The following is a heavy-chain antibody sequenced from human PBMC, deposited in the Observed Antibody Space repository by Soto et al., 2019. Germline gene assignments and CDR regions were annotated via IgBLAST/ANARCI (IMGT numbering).Heavy chain of an antibody. CDR2: IKQDGSEK. D-gene: IGHD3-9*01. V-gene: IGHV3-7*03. CDR1: GFTFSSYW. Sequence: GSLRLSCAASGFTFSSYWMSWSRQAPGNGLVLVAHIKQDGSEKYYVDSVKGRFTISRDNAKNSLYLQMNSLRAEDTAVYYCARDFDGYWGQGTMVTVSS. J-gene: IGHJ4*02. CDR3: ARDFDGY.